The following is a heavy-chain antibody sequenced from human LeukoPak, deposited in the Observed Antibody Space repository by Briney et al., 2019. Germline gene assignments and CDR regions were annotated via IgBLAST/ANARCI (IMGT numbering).Heavy chain of an antibody. Sequence: SEALSLTCTVSGGSISSYYWSWIRQPPGKGLGWSGYIYYSGSTNYNRSLKSRVTISVDTSKNQFSLELSSVTAADTAVSYCARWGSITTARFDYWAQGTLVNVSS. CDR2: IYYSGST. V-gene: IGHV4-59*01. J-gene: IGHJ4*02. CDR3: ARWGSITTARFDY. CDR1: GGSISSYY. D-gene: IGHD3-16*01.